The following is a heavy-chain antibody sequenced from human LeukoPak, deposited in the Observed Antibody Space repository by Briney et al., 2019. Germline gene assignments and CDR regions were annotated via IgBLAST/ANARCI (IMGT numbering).Heavy chain of an antibody. Sequence: SETLSLTCTVSGGSISSYYWSWIRQPPGKGLECIGYIHYTGSTNNNPSLKSRVTISVDTSKNQFSLKLNSVTAADTAVYYCARGGYYGSGNDFRFDPWGQGTLVTVSS. V-gene: IGHV4-59*01. D-gene: IGHD3-10*01. J-gene: IGHJ5*02. CDR1: GGSISSYY. CDR2: IHYTGST. CDR3: ARGGYYGSGNDFRFDP.